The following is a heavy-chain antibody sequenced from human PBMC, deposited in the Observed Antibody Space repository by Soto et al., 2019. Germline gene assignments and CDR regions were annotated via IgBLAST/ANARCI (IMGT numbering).Heavy chain of an antibody. D-gene: IGHD6-19*01. CDR2: IYYSGST. J-gene: IGHJ6*03. CDR1: GGSISSYY. V-gene: IGHV4-59*01. Sequence: SETLSLTCTVSGGSISSYYWSWIRQPPGKGLEWIGYIYYSGSTNYNPSLKSRVTISVDTSKNQFSLKLSSVTAADTAVYYCARVGPAVAGLDYYYYMDVWGKGTTVTVSS. CDR3: ARVGPAVAGLDYYYYMDV.